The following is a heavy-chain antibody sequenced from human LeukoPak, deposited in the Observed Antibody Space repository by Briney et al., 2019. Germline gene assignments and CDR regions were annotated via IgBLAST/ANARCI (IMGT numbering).Heavy chain of an antibody. Sequence: SETLSLTCAVSGYSISSGSYWGWIRQPPGKGLEWIGSIYHSGSTYYYLSLKSRVTISVDTSKNQFSLKVSSVTAADTAVYYCARVGGPFDAWGQGTLVTVSS. CDR1: GYSISSGSY. CDR3: ARVGGPFDA. J-gene: IGHJ5*02. CDR2: IYHSGST. V-gene: IGHV4-38-2*01.